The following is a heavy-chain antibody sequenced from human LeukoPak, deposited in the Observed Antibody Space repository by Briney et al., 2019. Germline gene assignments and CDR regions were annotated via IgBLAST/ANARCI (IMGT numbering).Heavy chain of an antibody. CDR1: GVTFRTYS. CDR2: ISTTSSYF. V-gene: IGHV3-21*01. D-gene: IGHD3-16*01. J-gene: IGHJ6*02. Sequence: RGSLRLSCAASGVTFRTYSMNWVRQAPGKGLEWVSSISTTSSYFYYADSVKGRFTISRDNAKNALFLQMISLRAEDTAVYYCARVGPPSYAMDVWGQGTTVTVSS. CDR3: ARVGPPSYAMDV.